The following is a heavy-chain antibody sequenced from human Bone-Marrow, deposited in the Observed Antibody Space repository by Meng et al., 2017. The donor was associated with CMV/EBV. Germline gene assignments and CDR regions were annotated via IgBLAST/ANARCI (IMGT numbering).Heavy chain of an antibody. Sequence: GESLKISCAACGFTFSSYDMHWVRQATGKGLEWVSAIGTAGDTYYPGSVKGQFTISRENAKNSLYLQMNSLRAEDTAMYYCARVSDYHYYYGMDVWGQGTTVTVSS. CDR1: GFTFSSYD. CDR3: ARVSDYHYYYGMDV. J-gene: IGHJ6*02. V-gene: IGHV3-13*03. CDR2: IGTAGDT.